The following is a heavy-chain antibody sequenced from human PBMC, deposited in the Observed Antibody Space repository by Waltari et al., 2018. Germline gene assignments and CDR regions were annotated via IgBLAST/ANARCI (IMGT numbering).Heavy chain of an antibody. CDR3: AKNLYDYVWGSYRLASQDY. Sequence: LEWVSAISGSGGSTYYADSVKGRFTISRDNSKNTLYLQMNSLRAEDTAVYYCAKNLYDYVWGSYRLASQDYWGQGTLVTVSS. V-gene: IGHV3-23*01. CDR2: ISGSGGST. D-gene: IGHD3-16*02. J-gene: IGHJ4*02.